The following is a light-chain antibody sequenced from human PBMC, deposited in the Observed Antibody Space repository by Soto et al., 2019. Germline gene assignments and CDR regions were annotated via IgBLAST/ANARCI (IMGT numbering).Light chain of an antibody. Sequence: EIVLTQPPATLSLSPGERATLSCRASQSVSSYLAWYQQKPGQAPRLLIYDASNRATGIPARFSGSGSGTDFTLTISSLEPEDFAVYYCQQRSNWPPKVTFGQGTRLEIK. CDR3: QQRSNWPPKVT. CDR2: DAS. J-gene: IGKJ5*01. V-gene: IGKV3-11*01. CDR1: QSVSSY.